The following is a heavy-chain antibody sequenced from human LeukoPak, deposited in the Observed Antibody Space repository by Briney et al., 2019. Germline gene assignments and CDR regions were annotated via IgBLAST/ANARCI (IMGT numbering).Heavy chain of an antibody. Sequence: SVKVSCKASGGTFSTYAISWVRQAPGQGLERMGGIVPILGAAIIEQKFQGRVTITADESTTTAFMELSSLRADDTAVYYCASNLWFRGGDYWYFALWGRGTLVTVSS. V-gene: IGHV1-69*13. CDR1: GGTFSTYA. CDR2: IVPILGAA. CDR3: ASNLWFRGGDYWYFAL. D-gene: IGHD3-10*01. J-gene: IGHJ2*01.